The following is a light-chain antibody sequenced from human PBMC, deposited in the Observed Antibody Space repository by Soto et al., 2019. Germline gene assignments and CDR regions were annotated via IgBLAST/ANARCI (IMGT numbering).Light chain of an antibody. CDR2: GVA. J-gene: IGLJ1*01. Sequence: QSALTQPRSVSGSPGQSVTISCTGTSSNGGGHNYVSWYQQHPGKAPKLIISGVANRPSGVPDRFSGSKSGNTASLTISGLQPEDEADYYCCSYTGTDIHYVFGSGTKVTVL. CDR1: SSNGGGHNY. CDR3: CSYTGTDIHYV. V-gene: IGLV2-11*01.